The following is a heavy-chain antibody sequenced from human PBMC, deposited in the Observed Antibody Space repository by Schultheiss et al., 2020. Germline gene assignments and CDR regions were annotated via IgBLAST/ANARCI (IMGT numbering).Heavy chain of an antibody. V-gene: IGHV4-4*02. Sequence: SETLSLTCAVSGGSISSSNWWSWVRQPPGKGLEWIGEINHSGSTNYNPSLKSRVTISVDKSKNQFSLKLSSVTAADTAVYYCARAYGSGSYFPLDYWGQGTLVTVSS. J-gene: IGHJ4*02. D-gene: IGHD3-10*01. CDR3: ARAYGSGSYFPLDY. CDR1: GGSISSSNW. CDR2: INHSGST.